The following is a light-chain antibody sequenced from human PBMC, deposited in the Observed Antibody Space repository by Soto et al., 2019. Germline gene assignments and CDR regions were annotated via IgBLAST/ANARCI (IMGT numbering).Light chain of an antibody. V-gene: IGKV1-39*01. J-gene: IGKJ2*01. CDR1: QPISSS. CDR3: QQSYSTLMYT. Sequence: DIQMTQSPSSLSASVGDRVTITCRASQPISSSLNWYQQKPGKAPKLLIYAASSLQSGVPSRFSGSGSGTDFTLTISSLQPEDFATFYCQQSYSTLMYTFGQGTQLEIK. CDR2: AAS.